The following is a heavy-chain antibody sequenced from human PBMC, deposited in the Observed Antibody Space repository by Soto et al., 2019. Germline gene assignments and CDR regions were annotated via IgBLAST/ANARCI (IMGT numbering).Heavy chain of an antibody. CDR3: ARGAAGVKFDY. V-gene: IGHV3-11*06. D-gene: IGHD3-10*01. CDR2: ISSGSTYT. CDR1: GFRFSDHY. Sequence: SLRLSCAASGFRFSDHYMSWIRQAPGKGLEWVSYISSGSTYTKYADSVKGRFTISRDDAKNSLYLQMNSLRAEDTAVYYCARGAAGVKFDYWGQGXLVTVYS. J-gene: IGHJ4*02.